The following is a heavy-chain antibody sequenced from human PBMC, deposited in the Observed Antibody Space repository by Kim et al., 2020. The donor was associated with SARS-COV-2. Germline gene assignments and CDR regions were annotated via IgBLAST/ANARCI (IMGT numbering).Heavy chain of an antibody. D-gene: IGHD3-9*01. Sequence: SETLSLTCTVSGGSISSGGYYWSWIRQHPGKGLEWIGYIYYSGSTYYNPSLKSRVTISVDTSKNQFSLKPSSVTAADTAVYYCARDRGGYDSLTGHGMDVWGQGTTVTVSS. CDR2: IYYSGST. CDR1: GGSISSGGYY. J-gene: IGHJ6*02. CDR3: ARDRGGYDSLTGHGMDV. V-gene: IGHV4-31*03.